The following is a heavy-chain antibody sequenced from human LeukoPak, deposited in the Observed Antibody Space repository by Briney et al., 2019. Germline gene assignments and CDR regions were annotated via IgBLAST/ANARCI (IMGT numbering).Heavy chain of an antibody. CDR3: ARLDSSGYYRQYYYYGMDV. CDR1: GGSFSGYY. V-gene: IGHV4-34*01. J-gene: IGHJ6*02. D-gene: IGHD3-22*01. CDR2: INHSGST. Sequence: PSETLSLTCAVYGGSFSGYYWSWIRQPPGKGLEWIGEINHSGSTNYNPSLKSRVTISVDTSKNQFSLKLSSVTAADTAVYYCARLDSSGYYRQYYYYGMDVWGQGTTVTVSS.